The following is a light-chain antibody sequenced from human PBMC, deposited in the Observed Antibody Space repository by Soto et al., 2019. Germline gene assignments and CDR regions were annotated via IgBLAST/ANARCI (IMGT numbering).Light chain of an antibody. CDR2: DAS. CDR1: QDISNY. Sequence: DIQMTQSPSFLSSSVGDRVTITSQASQDISNYLNWYQQKLGKAPKLLIYDASNLETGVPSRFSGSGSGTDFTFTISSLQPEDIATYYCQQYSHLITFGQGTRLEIK. J-gene: IGKJ5*01. CDR3: QQYSHLIT. V-gene: IGKV1-33*01.